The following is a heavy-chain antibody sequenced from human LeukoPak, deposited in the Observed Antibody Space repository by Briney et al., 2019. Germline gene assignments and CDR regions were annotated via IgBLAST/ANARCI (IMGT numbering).Heavy chain of an antibody. V-gene: IGHV4-4*07. J-gene: IGHJ6*02. CDR2: IYTSGST. Sequence: DPSETLSLTCTVSGGSTSSYYWSWLRQPAGKGLEWIGRIYTSGSTNYNPSLKSRVTMSVDTSKNQFSLKLSSVTAADTAVYYCARDGRLSYYYGMDVWGQGTTVTVSS. CDR1: GGSTSSYY. CDR3: ARDGRLSYYYGMDV. D-gene: IGHD1-26*01.